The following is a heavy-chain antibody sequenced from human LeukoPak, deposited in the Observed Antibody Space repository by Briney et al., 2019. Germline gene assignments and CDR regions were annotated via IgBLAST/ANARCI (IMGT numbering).Heavy chain of an antibody. V-gene: IGHV4-4*07. J-gene: IGHJ4*02. D-gene: IGHD1-26*01. Sequence: PSETLSLTCTVSSGSFSNYFWGWVRQPPGKGLEWIGRVYSIGTTHYNPSLKSRVTMSMDTSTNQFSLNRRSVTAADTAVYYCGRQGYTASYYFLDYWSQGTLVVVS. CDR2: VYSIGTT. CDR1: SGSFSNYF. CDR3: GRQGYTASYYFLDY.